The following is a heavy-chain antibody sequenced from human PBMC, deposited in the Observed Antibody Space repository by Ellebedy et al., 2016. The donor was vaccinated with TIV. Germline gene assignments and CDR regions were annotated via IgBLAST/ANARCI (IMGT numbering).Heavy chain of an antibody. CDR2: IATDGYST. CDR1: GFTFTGHW. V-gene: IGHV3-74*01. J-gene: IGHJ6*02. D-gene: IGHD4-23*01. Sequence: GESLKISCAASGFTFTGHWMHSIRQPPGKGRVWVSRIATDGYSTTSADSVKCRFSISRDNAKNPLYLHMSSLRAEDTAVYYCVRDKQDYGGGYYFDGMDVWGQGTMVTISS. CDR3: VRDKQDYGGGYYFDGMDV.